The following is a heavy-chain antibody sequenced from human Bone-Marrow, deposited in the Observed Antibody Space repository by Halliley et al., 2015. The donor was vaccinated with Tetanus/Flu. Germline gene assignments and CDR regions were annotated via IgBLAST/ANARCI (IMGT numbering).Heavy chain of an antibody. D-gene: IGHD5-12*01. CDR2: VSYSGSS. J-gene: IGHJ4*02. Sequence: KGLEWIGYVSYSGSSEYNPSLKSRVTISVDTSKNQLSLKLSSVIAADTAVYYCATGGGYLIDYWGQGTLLTVSS. CDR3: ATGGGYLIDY. V-gene: IGHV4-59*01.